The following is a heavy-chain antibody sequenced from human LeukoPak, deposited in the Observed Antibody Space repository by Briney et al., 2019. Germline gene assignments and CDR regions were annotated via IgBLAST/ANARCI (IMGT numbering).Heavy chain of an antibody. V-gene: IGHV3-7*01. J-gene: IGHJ5*02. CDR1: GFAFSSNW. CDR2: IKEDGSEK. D-gene: IGHD2-15*01. CDR3: ASYRIGYCSGDTCYADWFDP. Sequence: PGGSLRLSCAAPGFAFSSNWMSWVRQAPGKGLEWVANIKEDGSEKYYVDSVKGRFTISRDNAKNSLYLQMNNLRAEDTAVYYCASYRIGYCSGDTCYADWFDPWGQGTLVTVSS.